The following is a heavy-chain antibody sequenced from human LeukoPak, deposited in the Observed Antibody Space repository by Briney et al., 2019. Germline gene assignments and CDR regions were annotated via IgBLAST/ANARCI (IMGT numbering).Heavy chain of an antibody. CDR2: ISSSSSYI. CDR1: GFTFSSYS. Sequence: GGSLRLSCAASGFTFSSYSMNWVRQAPGKGLEWVSSISSSSSYIYYVDSVKGRFTISRDNAKNSLYLQMNSLRAEDTAVYYCARDRGSGSYTKLDYWGQGTLVTVSS. J-gene: IGHJ4*02. V-gene: IGHV3-21*01. CDR3: ARDRGSGSYTKLDY. D-gene: IGHD3-10*01.